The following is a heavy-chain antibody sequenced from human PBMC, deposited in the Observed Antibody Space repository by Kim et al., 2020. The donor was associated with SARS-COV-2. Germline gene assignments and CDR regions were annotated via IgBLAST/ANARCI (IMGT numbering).Heavy chain of an antibody. CDR3: AKEVVESAPLGYYYNYGMDV. D-gene: IGHD3-22*01. V-gene: IGHV3-33*06. Sequence: RFTLSRDNSKNTLYLQMTSLRAEDTAVYYCAKEVVESAPLGYYYNYGMDVWGQGTTVTVSS. J-gene: IGHJ6*02.